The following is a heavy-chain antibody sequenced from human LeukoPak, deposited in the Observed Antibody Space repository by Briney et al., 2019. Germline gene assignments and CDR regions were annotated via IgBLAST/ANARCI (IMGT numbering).Heavy chain of an antibody. CDR2: IYYSGST. CDR3: AGYCGGDCYIDY. CDR1: GGSISSSSYY. V-gene: IGHV4-39*01. D-gene: IGHD2-21*01. J-gene: IGHJ4*02. Sequence: PSETLSLTCTVSGGSISSSSYYWGWIRQPPGKGLEWIGCIYYSGSTYYNPSLKSRVTISVDTSKNQFSLKQSSVTAADTAVYYCAGYCGGDCYIDYWGQGTLVTVSS.